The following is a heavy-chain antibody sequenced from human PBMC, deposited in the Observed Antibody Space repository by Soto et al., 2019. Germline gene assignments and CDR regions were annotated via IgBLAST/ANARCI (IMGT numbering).Heavy chain of an antibody. J-gene: IGHJ4*02. CDR3: ARPPGYISDWHYFDL. V-gene: IGHV1-2*02. CDR1: GYTFINYY. Sequence: ASVKVSCKASGYTFINYYMHWVRQAPGQGFEWMGRISPKSGGTNHAQKFQGGVRMTWDTSLKTAYMELSSLKSDDTAVYYCARPPGYISDWHYFDLWGQGTLVTVSS. D-gene: IGHD2-21*02. CDR2: ISPKSGGT.